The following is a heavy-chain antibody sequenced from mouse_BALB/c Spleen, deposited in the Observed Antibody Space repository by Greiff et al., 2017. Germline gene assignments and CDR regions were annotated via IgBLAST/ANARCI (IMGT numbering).Heavy chain of an antibody. D-gene: IGHD2-1*01. CDR2: ISSGGSYT. CDR3: ARRGGNPYAMDY. CDR1: GFTFSSYG. J-gene: IGHJ4*01. V-gene: IGHV5-6*02. Sequence: DVKLVESGGDLVKPGGSLKLSCAASGFTFSSYGMSWVRQTPDKRLEWVATISSGGSYTYYPDSVKGRFTISRDNAKNTLYLQMSSLKSEDTAMYYCARRGGNPYAMDYWGQGTSVTVSS.